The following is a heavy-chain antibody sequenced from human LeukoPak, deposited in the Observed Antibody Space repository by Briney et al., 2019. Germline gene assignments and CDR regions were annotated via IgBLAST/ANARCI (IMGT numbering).Heavy chain of an antibody. Sequence: GGSLRLSCAASGFTFSSYGMHWVRQAPGKGLEWVAFIRYDGSNKYYADSVKGRFTISRDNSKNTVYLQMNSLRAEDTAVYYCAKDFRRDGYMAPGEYFDYWGQGTLVTVSS. V-gene: IGHV3-30*02. CDR1: GFTFSSYG. D-gene: IGHD5-24*01. CDR2: IRYDGSNK. CDR3: AKDFRRDGYMAPGEYFDY. J-gene: IGHJ4*02.